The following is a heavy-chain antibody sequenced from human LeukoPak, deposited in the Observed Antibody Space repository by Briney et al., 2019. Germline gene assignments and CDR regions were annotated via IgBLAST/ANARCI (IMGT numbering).Heavy chain of an antibody. CDR1: GYTCTSYY. Sequence: ASVKVSCKASGYTCTSYYMHWVRQPPGQGLEWMGIINPSGGSTSYAQTFQGRVTMTRDTSTSTVYMELSSLRSEDTAVYFCARDLVAMVRGVGNWFDPWGQGTLVTVSS. CDR3: ARDLVAMVRGVGNWFDP. J-gene: IGHJ5*02. D-gene: IGHD3-10*01. CDR2: INPSGGST. V-gene: IGHV1-46*01.